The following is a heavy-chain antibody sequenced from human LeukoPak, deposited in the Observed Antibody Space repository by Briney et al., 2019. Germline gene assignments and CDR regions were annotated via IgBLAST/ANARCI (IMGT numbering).Heavy chain of an antibody. D-gene: IGHD6-6*01. CDR3: ASASSSSKSPPTELDP. J-gene: IGHJ5*02. V-gene: IGHV3-7*01. CDR2: IKQDGSEK. CDR1: GFTFSSYW. Sequence: GGSLRLSCAASGFTFSSYWMSWVRQAPGKGLEWVANIKQDGSEKYYVDSVKGRFTISRDNAKNSLYLQMNSLRAEDTAVYYCASASSSSKSPPTELDPWGQGTLVAVSS.